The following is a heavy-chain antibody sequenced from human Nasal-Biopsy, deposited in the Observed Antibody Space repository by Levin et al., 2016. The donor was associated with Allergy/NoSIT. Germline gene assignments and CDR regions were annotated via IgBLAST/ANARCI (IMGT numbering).Heavy chain of an antibody. CDR1: GFSFSDYR. CDR3: ARSPNYFGSGTLPHPYFDY. Sequence: GESLKISCAASGFSFSDYRMSWIRQAPGTGLEWVSDIIPGTGYTNYADFVKGRFTISTYSARNTLYLQMSDLTDEDTAVYYCARSPNYFGSGTLPHPYFDYWGQGSLVTVSS. D-gene: IGHD3-10*01. CDR2: IIPGTGYT. V-gene: IGHV3-11*03. J-gene: IGHJ4*02.